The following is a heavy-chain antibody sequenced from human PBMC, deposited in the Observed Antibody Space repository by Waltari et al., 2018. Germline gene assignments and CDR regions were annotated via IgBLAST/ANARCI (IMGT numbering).Heavy chain of an antibody. D-gene: IGHD6-6*01. J-gene: IGHJ4*02. CDR3: ASGIAARRCSY. CDR1: GGSFSGYY. Sequence: QVQLQESGPGLVKPSQTLSLTCAVYGGSFSGYYWSWIRQPPGKGLEWIGEINHSGSTNYNPSLKSRVTISVDTSKNQFSLKLSSMTAADTAVYYCASGIAARRCSYWGQGTLVTVSS. CDR2: INHSGST. V-gene: IGHV4-34*09.